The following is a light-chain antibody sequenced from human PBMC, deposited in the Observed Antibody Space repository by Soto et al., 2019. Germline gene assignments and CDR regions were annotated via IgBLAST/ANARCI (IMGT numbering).Light chain of an antibody. CDR1: SSDVGGYNY. J-gene: IGLJ2*01. Sequence: QSVLTQPASVSGSPGQSITISCTGTSSDVGGYNYVSWYQQHPGKAPKLMIYDVSTRPSGVSNRFSGSKSGNTASLTISGLQAEDEADYYCSSYTSSSTLYVVFGGGTQLTVL. CDR2: DVS. V-gene: IGLV2-14*01. CDR3: SSYTSSSTLYVV.